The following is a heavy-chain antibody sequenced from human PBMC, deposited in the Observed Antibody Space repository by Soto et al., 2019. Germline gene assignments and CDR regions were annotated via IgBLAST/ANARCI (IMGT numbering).Heavy chain of an antibody. CDR3: AREIEMTTVTTAYYHPTFDY. CDR1: GYTFTSYA. D-gene: IGHD4-17*01. V-gene: IGHV1-3*01. Sequence: ASVKVSCKASGYTFTSYAMHWVRQAPGQRLEWMGWINAGNGNTKYSQKFQGRVTITRDTSASTAYMELSSLRSEDTAVYYCAREIEMTTVTTAYYHPTFDYWGQGTLVTVSS. J-gene: IGHJ4*02. CDR2: INAGNGNT.